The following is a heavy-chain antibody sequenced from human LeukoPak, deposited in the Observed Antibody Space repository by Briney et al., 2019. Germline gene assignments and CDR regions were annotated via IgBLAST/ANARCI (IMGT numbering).Heavy chain of an antibody. CDR3: AREGGYYDFWSGYFRPTRWFDP. D-gene: IGHD3-3*01. V-gene: IGHV3-21*01. J-gene: IGHJ5*02. Sequence: GGSLRLSCAASGFTLSSYSMNWVRQAPGKGLEWVSSISSSSSYIYYADSVKGRFTISRDNAKNSLYLQMNSLRAEDTAVYYCAREGGYYDFWSGYFRPTRWFDPWGQGTLVTVSS. CDR1: GFTLSSYS. CDR2: ISSSSSYI.